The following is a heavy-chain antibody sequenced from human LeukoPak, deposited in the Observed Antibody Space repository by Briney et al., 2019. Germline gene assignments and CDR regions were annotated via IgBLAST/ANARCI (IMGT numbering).Heavy chain of an antibody. J-gene: IGHJ5*02. Sequence: SETLSLTCTVSGGSISSSSYYWGWIRQPPGKGLEWIGSIYHSGSTYYNPSLKSRVTISVDTSKNQFSLKLSSVTAADTAVYYCARGRSSPPFNWFDPWGQGTLVTVSS. CDR3: ARGRSSPPFNWFDP. V-gene: IGHV4-39*07. D-gene: IGHD6-6*01. CDR1: GGSISSSSYY. CDR2: IYHSGST.